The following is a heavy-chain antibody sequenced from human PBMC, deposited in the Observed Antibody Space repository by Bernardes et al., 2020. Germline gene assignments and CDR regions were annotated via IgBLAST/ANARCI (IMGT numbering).Heavy chain of an antibody. D-gene: IGHD1-26*01. CDR3: ARVALRKLLLDGFDP. CDR2: ISAYNGNT. Sequence: ASVKVSCTASGYTFTSYGISWVRQAPGQGLEWMGCISAYNGNTNYAQKLQGRVTMTTDTSTNTAYMELRSLRSDDTAVYYCARVALRKLLLDGFDPWGEGTLVTVPS. CDR1: GYTFTSYG. V-gene: IGHV1-18*01. J-gene: IGHJ5*02.